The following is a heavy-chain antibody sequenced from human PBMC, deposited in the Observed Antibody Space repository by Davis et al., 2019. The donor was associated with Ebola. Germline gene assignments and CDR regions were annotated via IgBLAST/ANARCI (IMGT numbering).Heavy chain of an antibody. Sequence: PGGSLRLSCAASGSTFSSYAMTWARQVPGKGLEWVSAITSSGGSTYYGDSVKGRFTISRDNAKNSLYLQMNSLTDEDTAVYYCARGYGSGRHFDYWGQGSLVTVSS. CDR1: GSTFSSYA. CDR2: ITSSGGST. CDR3: ARGYGSGRHFDY. V-gene: IGHV3-23*01. J-gene: IGHJ4*02. D-gene: IGHD3-10*01.